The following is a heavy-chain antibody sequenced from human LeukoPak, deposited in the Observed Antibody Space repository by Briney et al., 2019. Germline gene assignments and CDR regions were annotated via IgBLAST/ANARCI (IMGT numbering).Heavy chain of an antibody. V-gene: IGHV4-34*01. D-gene: IGHD3-10*01. Sequence: PSETLSLTCAVYGGSFSGYYWSWIRQPPGKGLEWIGEINHSGSTNYNPSLKSRVTISVDTSKNQFSLKLSSVTAADTAVYYGARGGLLLWFGESRYNWFDPWGQGTLVTVSS. CDR2: INHSGST. CDR1: GGSFSGYY. CDR3: ARGGLLLWFGESRYNWFDP. J-gene: IGHJ5*02.